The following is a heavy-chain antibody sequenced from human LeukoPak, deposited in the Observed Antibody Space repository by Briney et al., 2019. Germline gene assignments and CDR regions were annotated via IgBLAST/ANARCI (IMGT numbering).Heavy chain of an antibody. CDR1: GFTFSSYA. V-gene: IGHV3-23*01. D-gene: IGHD3-16*02. Sequence: GGSLRLSCAASGFTFSSYAMSWVRQAPGKGLEWVSAISGSGGSTYYADSVKGRFTIFRDNSKNTLYLQMNSLRAEDTAVYYCANPVRLGELSPYDYWGQGTLVTVSS. J-gene: IGHJ4*02. CDR2: ISGSGGST. CDR3: ANPVRLGELSPYDY.